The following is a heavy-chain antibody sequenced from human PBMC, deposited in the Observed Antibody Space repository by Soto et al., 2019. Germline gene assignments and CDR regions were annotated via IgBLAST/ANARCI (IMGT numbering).Heavy chain of an antibody. CDR2: IYHSGST. Sequence: SETLSLTCAVAGGSISSGCYSWSWIRQPPGKGLEWIGYIYHSGSTYYNPSLKSRVTISVDRSKNQFSLKLRSVTAADTAVYYCARLQAAAGDNDLTFDYRGQGTLVTVSS. D-gene: IGHD6-13*01. CDR1: GGSISSGCYS. V-gene: IGHV4-30-2*01. CDR3: ARLQAAAGDNDLTFDY. J-gene: IGHJ4*02.